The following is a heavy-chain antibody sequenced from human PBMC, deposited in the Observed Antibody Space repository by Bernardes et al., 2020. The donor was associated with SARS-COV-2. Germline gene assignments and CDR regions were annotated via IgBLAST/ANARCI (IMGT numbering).Heavy chain of an antibody. V-gene: IGHV3-30*18. CDR3: AKDRQEVEITIFGVVTHLVYYYGMDV. D-gene: IGHD3-3*01. J-gene: IGHJ6*02. CDR1: GFTFSSYG. Sequence: VGSLRLSCAASGFTFSSYGMHWVRQAPGKGLEWVAVISYDGSNKYYADSVKGRFTISRDNSKNTLYLQMNSLRAEDTAVYYCAKDRQEVEITIFGVVTHLVYYYGMDVWGQGTTVTVSS. CDR2: ISYDGSNK.